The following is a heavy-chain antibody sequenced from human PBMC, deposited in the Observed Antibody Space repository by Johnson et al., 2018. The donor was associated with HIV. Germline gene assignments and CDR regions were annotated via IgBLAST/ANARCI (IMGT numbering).Heavy chain of an antibody. CDR3: TRDRIQIWSYVGTFDT. Sequence: QVQLVESGGGVVQPGRSLTLSCAASGFTLSSHGIHWVRQAPGKGMEWVAVMRYDGSHLGCADSVKARFTISRDVSKNTVYLQMSSLKPEDTAVYYCTRDRIQIWSYVGTFDTWGPGALVTVSS. CDR1: GFTLSSHG. V-gene: IGHV3-33*01. CDR2: MRYDGSHL. J-gene: IGHJ3*02. D-gene: IGHD5-18*01.